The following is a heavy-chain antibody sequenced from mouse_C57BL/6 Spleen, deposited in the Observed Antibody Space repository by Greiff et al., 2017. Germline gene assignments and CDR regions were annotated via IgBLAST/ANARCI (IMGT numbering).Heavy chain of an antibody. Sequence: EVQLVESGEGLVKPGGSLKLSCAASGFTFSSYAMSWVRQTPEKRLEWVAYISSGGDYIYYADTVKGRFTISRDNARNTLYLQISSLKSEDTAMYYCTREGYDYDDFDYWGQGTTLTVSS. CDR1: GFTFSSYA. J-gene: IGHJ2*01. CDR3: TREGYDYDDFDY. CDR2: ISSGGDYI. V-gene: IGHV5-9-1*02. D-gene: IGHD2-4*01.